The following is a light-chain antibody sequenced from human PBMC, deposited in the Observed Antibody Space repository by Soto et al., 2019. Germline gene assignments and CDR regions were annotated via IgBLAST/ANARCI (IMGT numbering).Light chain of an antibody. CDR2: AAS. V-gene: IGKV1-16*01. CDR1: QGISNY. Sequence: DIQMTQSPSSLSASVGDRVTITCRASQGISNYVTWFQQKPGKAPKSLISAASTLQSGVPSRFSGSGSGTDFTLTIGSLQPDDSATYYCQQYNSYPITFGQGTRLEIK. J-gene: IGKJ5*01. CDR3: QQYNSYPIT.